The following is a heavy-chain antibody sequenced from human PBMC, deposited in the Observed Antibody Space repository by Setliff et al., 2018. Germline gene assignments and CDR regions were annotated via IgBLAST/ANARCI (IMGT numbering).Heavy chain of an antibody. V-gene: IGHV3-30*02. CDR3: AKGGGSRVLVPAAIFEPTDGKDY. CDR2: IRSDGSNK. J-gene: IGHJ4*02. D-gene: IGHD2-2*01. CDR1: GFMFSTYG. Sequence: PGGSLRLSCAASGFMFSTYGMHWVRQAPGKGLEWVAYIRSDGSNKYYTDLVKGRFSITRDNSKNTLYLQMSSLRPEDAALYYCAKGGGSRVLVPAAIFEPTDGKDYWGQGTLVTVSS.